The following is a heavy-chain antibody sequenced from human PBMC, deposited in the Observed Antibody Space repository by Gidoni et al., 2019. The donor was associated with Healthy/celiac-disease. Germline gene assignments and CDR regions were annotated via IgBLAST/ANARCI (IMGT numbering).Heavy chain of an antibody. CDR1: RFTFSSYS. CDR2: IRSSRSYI. D-gene: IGHD2-15*01. J-gene: IGHJ6*02. V-gene: IGHV3-21*01. CDR3: AREPDIVVVVAAIPTEPGRGMDV. Sequence: EVQLVESGGGLIKPGGSLRLSCAASRFTFSSYSMNWFRQATGKGLEWVSSIRSSRSYIYYADSGKGRFTISRDNAKNSLYLQMNSLRAEDTAVYYCAREPDIVVVVAAIPTEPGRGMDVWGQGTTVTVSS.